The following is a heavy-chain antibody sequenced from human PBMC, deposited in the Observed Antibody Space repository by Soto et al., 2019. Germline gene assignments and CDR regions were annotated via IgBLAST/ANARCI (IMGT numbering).Heavy chain of an antibody. CDR2: INPNDGTT. CDR1: GYVFTTFY. Sequence: QVQLVQSGAEVKKPGASVRVSCTASGYVFTTFYIHWVRQAPGQGLEWMGIINPNDGTTSYAPQFAGRVTMTRDTSTSTVYLELSPLTSEDTAFYYCTRGPSDYWGQGTLVIVSS. CDR3: TRGPSDY. J-gene: IGHJ4*02. V-gene: IGHV1-46*03.